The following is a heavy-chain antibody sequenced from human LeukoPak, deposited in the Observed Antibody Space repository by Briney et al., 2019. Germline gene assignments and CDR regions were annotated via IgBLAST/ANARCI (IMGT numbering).Heavy chain of an antibody. Sequence: GGSLRLSCAASGFTVSSSYMNWVRQAPGKGPEGVSLTYSDGTTYYADSVKGRFTVSRDNSKNTLYLQMNSLRAEDTAVYYCARSTNQYKRFGEDYYYMDVWGKGTTVAVSS. V-gene: IGHV3-53*01. D-gene: IGHD3-10*01. J-gene: IGHJ6*03. CDR2: TYSDGTT. CDR3: ARSTNQYKRFGEDYYYMDV. CDR1: GFTVSSSY.